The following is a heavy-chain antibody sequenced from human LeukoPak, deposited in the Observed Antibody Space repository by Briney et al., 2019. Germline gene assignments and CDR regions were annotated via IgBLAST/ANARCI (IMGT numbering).Heavy chain of an antibody. V-gene: IGHV3-7*01. CDR1: GITLSHAW. CDR2: IKHDGSEKQDGSEK. Sequence: GGSLRLSCAASGITLSHAWMSWVRQAPGKGLEWVANIKHDGSEKQDGSEKNYVDSVKGRFTISRDNAKNSLYLQMNSLRAEDTAVYYCARSGRGVDSFYFYMDVWGKGTTVTVSS. CDR3: ARSGRGVDSFYFYMDV. D-gene: IGHD3-10*01. J-gene: IGHJ6*03.